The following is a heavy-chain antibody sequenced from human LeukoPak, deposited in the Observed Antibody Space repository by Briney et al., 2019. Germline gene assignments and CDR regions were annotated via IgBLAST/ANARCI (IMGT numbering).Heavy chain of an antibody. CDR2: IYYSGSN. CDR3: ASVNYDILTGYYFDY. V-gene: IGHV4-59*01. Sequence: SETLSLTCTVSGGSISSYYWSWIRQPPGKGLEWIGYIYYSGSNNYNPSLKIRVTISVDTSKTQFSLKLSSVTAADTAVYYCASVNYDILTGYYFDYWGQGTLVTVSS. J-gene: IGHJ4*02. D-gene: IGHD3-9*01. CDR1: GGSISSYY.